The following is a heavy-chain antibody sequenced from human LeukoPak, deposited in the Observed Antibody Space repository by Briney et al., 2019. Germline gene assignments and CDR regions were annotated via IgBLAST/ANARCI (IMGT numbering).Heavy chain of an antibody. CDR2: MYYSGNT. CDR3: ARHTLVGARNAFDI. V-gene: IGHV4-59*08. J-gene: IGHJ3*02. Sequence: PSGTLSLTCNVSGGSISSYYWSWIRQPPGKGLEWIGCMYYSGNTNYNPSLKSRVTTSVDSSKNQFSLKLSSVTAADTAVYYCARHTLVGARNAFDIWGQGTMVTVSS. D-gene: IGHD1-26*01. CDR1: GGSISSYY.